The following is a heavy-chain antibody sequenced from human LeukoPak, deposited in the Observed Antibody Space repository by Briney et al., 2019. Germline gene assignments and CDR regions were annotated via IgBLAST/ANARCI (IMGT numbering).Heavy chain of an antibody. Sequence: PGGSLRLSCAASGFTFSSYAMHWVRQAPGKGLEWVAVISYDGSNKYYADSVKGRFTISRDNARNSLYLQMNSLRAEDTAVYYCARDSGSGWYRVFGYWGQGTLVTVSS. V-gene: IGHV3-30-3*01. CDR2: ISYDGSNK. J-gene: IGHJ4*02. D-gene: IGHD6-19*01. CDR3: ARDSGSGWYRVFGY. CDR1: GFTFSSYA.